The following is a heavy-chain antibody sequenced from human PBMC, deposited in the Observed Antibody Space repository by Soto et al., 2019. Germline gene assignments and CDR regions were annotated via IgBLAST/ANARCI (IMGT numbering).Heavy chain of an antibody. CDR2: ISWNSGSI. CDR3: AKDRADGSAPRLYYYMDV. D-gene: IGHD3-10*01. CDR1: GFTFDDYA. J-gene: IGHJ6*03. V-gene: IGHV3-9*01. Sequence: EVQLVESGGGLVQPGRSLRLSCAASGFTFDDYAMHWVRQAPGKGLEWVSGISWNSGSIGYADSVKGRFTISRDNAKNSLYLQMNSLRAEDTALYYCAKDRADGSAPRLYYYMDVWGKGTTVTVSS.